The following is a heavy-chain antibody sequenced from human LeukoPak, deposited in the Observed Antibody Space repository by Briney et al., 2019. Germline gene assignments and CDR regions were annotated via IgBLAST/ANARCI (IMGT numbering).Heavy chain of an antibody. CDR1: GGSIISNTHY. V-gene: IGHV4-39*01. Sequence: PSETLSLTCTVSGGSIISNTHYWGWVRQSPGKGLEWIGNIYYSGTAYYNPSLKSRVTISEDTSRNRFSLMLSSVTAADTAIYYCARQVSDYFYHYMDVWGEGTTVIVSS. CDR3: ARQVSDYFYHYMDV. J-gene: IGHJ6*03. D-gene: IGHD2/OR15-2a*01. CDR2: IYYSGTA.